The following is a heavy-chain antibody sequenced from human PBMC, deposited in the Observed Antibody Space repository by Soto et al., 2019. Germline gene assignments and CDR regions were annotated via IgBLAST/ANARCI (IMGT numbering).Heavy chain of an antibody. J-gene: IGHJ4*02. V-gene: IGHV3-11*01. CDR1: GFTLSDYY. D-gene: IGHD3-16*02. CDR2: ISSSGSTI. CDR3: ARDVNDYIWGSYRHLGY. Sequence: GGSLRLSCAASGFTLSDYYMSWIRQAPGKGLEWVSYISSSGSTIYYADSVKGRFTISRDNAKNSLYLQMNSLRAEDTAVYYCARDVNDYIWGSYRHLGYWGQGTLVTVSS.